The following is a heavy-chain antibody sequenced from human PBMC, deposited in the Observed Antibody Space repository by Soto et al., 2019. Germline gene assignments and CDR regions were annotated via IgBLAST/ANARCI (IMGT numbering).Heavy chain of an antibody. CDR2: VKSKTDGGTT. CDR1: EFTFSSYW. Sequence: GGSLRLSCAASEFTFSSYWMHWVRQVPGKGLEWVGRVKSKTDGGTTDYAAPVKGRFTISRDDSKNTLYLQMNSLKTEDTAVYYCTTDSGTRHYDFWSGYYRSYFDYWGQGTLVTVSS. D-gene: IGHD3-3*01. V-gene: IGHV3-15*07. J-gene: IGHJ4*02. CDR3: TTDSGTRHYDFWSGYYRSYFDY.